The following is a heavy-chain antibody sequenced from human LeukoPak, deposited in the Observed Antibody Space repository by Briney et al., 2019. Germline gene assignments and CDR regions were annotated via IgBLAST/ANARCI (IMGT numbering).Heavy chain of an antibody. V-gene: IGHV3-21*01. D-gene: IGHD3-16*02. CDR2: ISTSSSYI. J-gene: IGHJ4*02. CDR3: ATAPQTYRYLGY. Sequence: PGGSLRLSCAASGFTFSSYSMHWVRQAPGKGLEWVSSISTSSSYIYYADSVKGRFTISRDNAKKSLYLHMNSLRAEDTAVYYCATAPQTYRYLGYWGQGTLVTVSS. CDR1: GFTFSSYS.